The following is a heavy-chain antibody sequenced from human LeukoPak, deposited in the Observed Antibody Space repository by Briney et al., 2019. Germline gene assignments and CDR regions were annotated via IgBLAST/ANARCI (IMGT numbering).Heavy chain of an antibody. CDR3: ARAGLYYDILTGYYPLAQPFDY. J-gene: IGHJ4*02. Sequence: SETLSLTCAVYGGSFSGYYWSWIRQPPGKGLEWIGEINHSGSTNYNPSLKSRVTISVDTSKNQFSLKLSSVTAADTAVYYCARAGLYYDILTGYYPLAQPFDYWGQGTLVTVSS. V-gene: IGHV4-34*01. CDR1: GGSFSGYY. CDR2: INHSGST. D-gene: IGHD3-9*01.